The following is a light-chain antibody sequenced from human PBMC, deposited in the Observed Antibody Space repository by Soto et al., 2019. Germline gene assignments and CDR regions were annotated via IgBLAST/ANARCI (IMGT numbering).Light chain of an antibody. CDR2: KAS. CDR3: QQYNNYLWT. CDR1: PSISKW. V-gene: IGKV1-5*03. J-gene: IGKJ1*01. Sequence: DIQMTQSPSTLSASVGDRVTITCRASPSISKWLAWYQQKPGKAPKLRIYKASSLESGVPSRFSGSGSGTEFTLTISSLQPDDVATDYCQQYNNYLWTFGQGTKVESK.